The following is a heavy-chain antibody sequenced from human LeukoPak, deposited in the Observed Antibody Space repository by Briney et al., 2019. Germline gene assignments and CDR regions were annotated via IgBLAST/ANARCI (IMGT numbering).Heavy chain of an antibody. V-gene: IGHV3-7*05. CDR2: IKQDGSEQ. CDR1: GFTFSSYW. CDR3: AKLYFGDSAEYFHH. D-gene: IGHD4-17*01. Sequence: PGGSLRLSCAASGFTFSSYWMSWVRQAPGKGLDWVANIKQDGSEQYYVDSVKGRFPISRENAKKSLDLQMNSLRAEDTAVYYCAKLYFGDSAEYFHHWGQGTLVTVSS. J-gene: IGHJ1*01.